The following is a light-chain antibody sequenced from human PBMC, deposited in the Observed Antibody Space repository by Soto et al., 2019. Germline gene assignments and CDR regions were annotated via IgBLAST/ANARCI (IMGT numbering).Light chain of an antibody. CDR1: QHLSSW. Sequence: TQSTQSPSTLSASVRDRVTITCRASQHLSSWLAWYQQKPGKAPKFLIFAASSLQSGVPSRFSGSGSGTDFTLTISSLQPEDFAIYCCQQSNTFPLTFVQGTRLEIK. CDR2: AAS. CDR3: QQSNTFPLT. V-gene: IGKV1-12*01. J-gene: IGKJ5*01.